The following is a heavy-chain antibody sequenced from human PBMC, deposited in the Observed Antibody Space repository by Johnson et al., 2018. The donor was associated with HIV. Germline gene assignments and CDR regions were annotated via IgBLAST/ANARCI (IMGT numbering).Heavy chain of an antibody. D-gene: IGHD1-26*01. CDR2: ISYDGSNK. V-gene: IGHV3-30*18. CDR1: GFTFSSYG. CDR3: AKDDRELDAFDI. J-gene: IGHJ3*02. Sequence: QVQLVESGGGVVQPGGSLRLSCVASGFTFSSYGIHWVRQAPGKGLEWVAIISYDGSNKYYADSVKGRFTISRDNSKNTLYLQMNSLRPEDTAVYYCAKDDRELDAFDIWGQGTMVTVSS.